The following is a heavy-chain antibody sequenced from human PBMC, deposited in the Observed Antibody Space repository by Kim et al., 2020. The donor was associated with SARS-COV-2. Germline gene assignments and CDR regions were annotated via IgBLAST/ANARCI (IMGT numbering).Heavy chain of an antibody. V-gene: IGHV4-34*01. J-gene: IGHJ5*02. D-gene: IGHD3-10*01. CDR3: ARGRHYGSGSPFSGRGWSDP. Sequence: SETLSLTCAVYGGSFSGYYWSWIRQPPGKGLEWIGEINHSGSTNYNPSLKSRVTISVDTSKNQFSLKLSSVTAADTAVYYCARGRHYGSGSPFSGRGWSDPWGQGTLVTVSS. CDR2: INHSGST. CDR1: GGSFSGYY.